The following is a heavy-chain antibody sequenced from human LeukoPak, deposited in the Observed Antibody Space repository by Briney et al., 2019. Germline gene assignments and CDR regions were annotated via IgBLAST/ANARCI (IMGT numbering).Heavy chain of an antibody. Sequence: PGGSLRLSCAASGFTFSSYDMHWVRQATGKGLEWVSAIGTAGDTYYPGSVKGRFTISRENAKNSLYLQMNSLRAEDTALYYCAKGLHSSSWNDAFDIWGQGTMVTVSS. J-gene: IGHJ3*02. V-gene: IGHV3-13*01. CDR3: AKGLHSSSWNDAFDI. D-gene: IGHD6-13*01. CDR2: IGTAGDT. CDR1: GFTFSSYD.